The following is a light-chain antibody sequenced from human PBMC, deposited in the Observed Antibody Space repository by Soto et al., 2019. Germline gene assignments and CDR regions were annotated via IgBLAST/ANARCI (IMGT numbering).Light chain of an antibody. J-gene: IGLJ2*01. CDR3: SSYSRTNTHVV. V-gene: IGLV2-14*03. CDR2: DVT. CDR1: STDVGGFNY. Sequence: QSALTQPASVSGSPGRSVTISCTGASTDVGGFNYVSWYQHLPGRAPKLIIYDVTNRASGISYRFSASKSGRTASLTISGLQAEDEADYYCSSYSRTNTHVVFGGGTKLTVL.